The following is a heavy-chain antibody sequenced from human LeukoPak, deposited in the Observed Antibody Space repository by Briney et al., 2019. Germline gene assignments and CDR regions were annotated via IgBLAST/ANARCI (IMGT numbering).Heavy chain of an antibody. Sequence: GGSLRLSCAASDFTFSSYAMSWVRQAPGKGLEWVSAISGSGVSTYYADSVKGRFSISRDNSDNTVYLQMNSLRAEDTAVYYCARELHYGGNSSRGQGTLVTVSS. CDR1: DFTFSSYA. V-gene: IGHV3-23*01. CDR3: ARELHYGGNSS. D-gene: IGHD4-23*01. CDR2: ISGSGVST. J-gene: IGHJ4*02.